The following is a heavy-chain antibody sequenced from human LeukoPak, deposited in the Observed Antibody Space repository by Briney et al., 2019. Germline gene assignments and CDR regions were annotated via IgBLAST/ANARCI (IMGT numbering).Heavy chain of an antibody. V-gene: IGHV1-58*01. CDR3: AADRAGSYLRFVY. Sequence: ASVKVSCKASGFTFTSSVVQWVRQARGQRLEWIGWIVVGSGNTNYAQKFQERVTITRDMFTSTAYMELSSLRFEDTAVYYCAADRAGSYLRFVYWGQGTPVTVSS. CDR2: IVVGSGNT. CDR1: GFTFTSSV. D-gene: IGHD3-10*01. J-gene: IGHJ4*02.